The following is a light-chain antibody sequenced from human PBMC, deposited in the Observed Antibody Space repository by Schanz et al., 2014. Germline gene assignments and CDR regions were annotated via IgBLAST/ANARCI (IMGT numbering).Light chain of an antibody. J-gene: IGKJ1*01. CDR2: GAS. CDR1: QSVSSF. Sequence: EIVMTQSPATLSVSPGERATLSCRASQSVSSFLAWYQQKRGQTPRLLIYGASTRATAIPARFSGSGSGTDFTLTITSLQPEDFATYYCQQANSFPWTFGQGTKVEIK. V-gene: IGKV3-15*01. CDR3: QQANSFPWT.